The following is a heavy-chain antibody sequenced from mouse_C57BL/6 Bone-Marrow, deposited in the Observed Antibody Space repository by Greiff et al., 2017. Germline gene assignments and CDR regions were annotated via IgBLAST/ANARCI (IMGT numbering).Heavy chain of an antibody. D-gene: IGHD1-1*01. Sequence: VQLQQPGAELVKPGASVKLSCKASGYTFTSYWMHWVKQRPGQGLEWIGMIHPNSGSTNYNEKFKSKATLTVDKSSSTAYMQLSSLTSEDSAVYYCARGKFITTVVATNYWGQGTTLTVSS. J-gene: IGHJ2*01. CDR3: ARGKFITTVVATNY. CDR1: GYTFTSYW. V-gene: IGHV1-64*01. CDR2: IHPNSGST.